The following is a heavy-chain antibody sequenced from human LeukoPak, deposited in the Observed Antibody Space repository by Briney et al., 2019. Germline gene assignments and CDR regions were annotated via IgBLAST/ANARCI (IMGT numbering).Heavy chain of an antibody. CDR2: ISYDGSNK. V-gene: IGHV3-30*04. CDR3: AKTGSVRGSY. Sequence: PGGSLRLSCAASGFTFSSYAMHWVRQAPGKGLEWVAVISYDGSNKYYADSVKGRFTISRDNSKNTLYLQMNSLRAKDTAVYYCAKTGSVRGSYWGQGTLVTVSS. D-gene: IGHD3-10*01. CDR1: GFTFSSYA. J-gene: IGHJ4*02.